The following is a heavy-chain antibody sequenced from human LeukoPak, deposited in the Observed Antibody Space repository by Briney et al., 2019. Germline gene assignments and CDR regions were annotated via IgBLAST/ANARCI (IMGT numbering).Heavy chain of an antibody. CDR3: AKYVWGSYPTFEDY. D-gene: IGHD3-16*02. Sequence: PSETLSLTCKVFGGSISSYYWSWIRQSPGKGLEWIGYISYSGSTNYNPSLKSRVTISVDTSKNQFSLKLSSVTAADTAVYYCAKYVWGSYPTFEDYWGQGTLVTVSS. V-gene: IGHV4-59*01. J-gene: IGHJ4*02. CDR1: GGSISSYY. CDR2: ISYSGST.